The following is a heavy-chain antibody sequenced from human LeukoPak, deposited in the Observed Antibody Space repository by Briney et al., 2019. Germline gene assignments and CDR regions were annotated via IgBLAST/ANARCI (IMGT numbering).Heavy chain of an antibody. V-gene: IGHV4-39*07. Sequence: SETLSLTCTVSGGSISSSSYFWGWIRQPPGKGLEWIGSIYYSGSTYYKPSLKSRVTISVDTSKNRFSLKLSSVTAADTAVYYCEREHHNDSSGYYAPDAFDIWGQGTMVTVSS. CDR2: IYYSGST. CDR3: EREHHNDSSGYYAPDAFDI. D-gene: IGHD3-22*01. CDR1: GGSISSSSYF. J-gene: IGHJ3*02.